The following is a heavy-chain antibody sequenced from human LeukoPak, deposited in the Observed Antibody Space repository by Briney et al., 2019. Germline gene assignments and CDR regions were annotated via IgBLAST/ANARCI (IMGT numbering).Heavy chain of an antibody. CDR3: AGGAGITLIAADF. D-gene: IGHD3-22*01. CDR1: GGTFNSYA. V-gene: IGHV1-69*05. J-gene: IGHJ4*02. CDR2: ISPIFGTT. Sequence: GASVKVSCKASGGTFNSYAISGVRQARGQGREGMGRISPIFGTTNYAKKFQGRVTITTDESTSTAYMELSSLRSEDTAVYYCAGGAGITLIAADFWGQGTLVTVSS.